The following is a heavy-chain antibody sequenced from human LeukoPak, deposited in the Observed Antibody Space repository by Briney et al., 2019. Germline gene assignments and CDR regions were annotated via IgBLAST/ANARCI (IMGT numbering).Heavy chain of an antibody. V-gene: IGHV4-59*01. D-gene: IGHD6-19*01. CDR1: GGSISSYY. CDR2: IYYSGNT. Sequence: KPSETLSLTCTVSGGSISSYYWSWIRQPPGKGLEWIGYIYYSGNTNCNPSLKSRVTISIDTSKNQFSLKLSSVTAADTAVYYCARVGSGCFDHWGQGTRVTVSS. J-gene: IGHJ4*02. CDR3: ARVGSGCFDH.